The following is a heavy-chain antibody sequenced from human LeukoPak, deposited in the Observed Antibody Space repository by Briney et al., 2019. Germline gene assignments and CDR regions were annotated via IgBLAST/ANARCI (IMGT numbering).Heavy chain of an antibody. V-gene: IGHV3-11*01. J-gene: IGHJ5*02. Sequence: GGSLRLPCAASGFTFSDYYMSWIRQAPGKGLEWVSYISSSGSTIYYADSVKGRFTISRDNAKNSLYLQMNSLRAEDTAVYYCARCYYSNYLNPWGQGTLVTVSS. CDR3: ARCYYSNYLNP. D-gene: IGHD4-11*01. CDR1: GFTFSDYY. CDR2: ISSSGSTI.